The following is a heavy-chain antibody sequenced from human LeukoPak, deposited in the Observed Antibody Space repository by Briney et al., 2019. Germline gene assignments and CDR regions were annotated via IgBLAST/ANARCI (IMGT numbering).Heavy chain of an antibody. CDR2: ISGSGGST. V-gene: IGHV3-23*01. J-gene: IGHJ6*02. Sequence: GGSLRLSCAASGFTFSSYAMSWVRQAPGKGLEWVSAISGSGGSTYYADSVKGRFTISRDNSKNTLYLQMNSLRAKDTAVYYCAKQLERLVYYYGMDVWGQGTTVTVSS. D-gene: IGHD1-1*01. CDR3: AKQLERLVYYYGMDV. CDR1: GFTFSSYA.